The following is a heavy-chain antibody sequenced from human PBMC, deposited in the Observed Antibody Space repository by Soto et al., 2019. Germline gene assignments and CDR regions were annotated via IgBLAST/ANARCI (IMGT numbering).Heavy chain of an antibody. CDR3: VRDPGYTYGYDY. CDR1: GDSVSSNSAA. CDR2: TYYRSKWYN. J-gene: IGHJ4*02. V-gene: IGHV6-1*01. D-gene: IGHD5-18*01. Sequence: QSQTLSLTCAISGDSVSSNSAAWNWIRQSPSRGLEWLGRTYYRSKWYNDYAVFVQSRITINPDTSKNQFSLQLNSVTPEDTAVYYCVRDPGYTYGYDYWGQGTLVTVSS.